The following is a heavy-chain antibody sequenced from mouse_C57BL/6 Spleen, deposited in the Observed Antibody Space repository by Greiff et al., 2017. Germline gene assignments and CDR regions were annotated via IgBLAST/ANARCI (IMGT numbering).Heavy chain of an antibody. V-gene: IGHV1-76*01. CDR3: ARSPYGNYGWFAY. D-gene: IGHD2-1*01. CDR1: GYTFTDYY. Sequence: VQLVESGAELVRPGASVKLSCKASGYTFTDYYINWVKQRPGQGLEWIARIYPGSGNTYYNEKFKGKATLTAEKSSSTAYMQLSSLTSEDSAVYFCARSPYGNYGWFAYWGQGTLVTVSA. J-gene: IGHJ3*01. CDR2: IYPGSGNT.